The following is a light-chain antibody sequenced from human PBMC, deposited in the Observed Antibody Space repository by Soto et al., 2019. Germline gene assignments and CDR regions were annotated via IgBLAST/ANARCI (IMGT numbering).Light chain of an antibody. CDR1: SSDVGGYNY. V-gene: IGLV2-14*01. J-gene: IGLJ1*01. CDR2: EVT. CDR3: SSYTDSTSYV. Sequence: QSVLTPPASVSGSPGQSITISCTGTSSDVGGYNYVSWYQQHPDKAPKLMIYEVTNRPSGVSNRFSGSKSGNTASLTISGLQAEDEADYYCSSYTDSTSYVFGTGTKLTVL.